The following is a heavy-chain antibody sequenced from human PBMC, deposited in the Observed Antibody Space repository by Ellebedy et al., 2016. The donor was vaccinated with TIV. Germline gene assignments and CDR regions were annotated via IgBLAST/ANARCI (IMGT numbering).Heavy chain of an antibody. V-gene: IGHV1-3*01. CDR3: ARSGGQWLVRAEYFQH. CDR2: INAGNGNT. J-gene: IGHJ1*01. CDR1: GYTFTSYA. Sequence: GESLKISCAASGYTFTSYAMHWVRQAPGQRLEWMGWINAGNGNTKYSQKFQGRVTITRDTSASTAYMELSSLRSEDTAVYYCARSGGQWLVRAEYFQHWGQGTLVTVSS. D-gene: IGHD6-19*01.